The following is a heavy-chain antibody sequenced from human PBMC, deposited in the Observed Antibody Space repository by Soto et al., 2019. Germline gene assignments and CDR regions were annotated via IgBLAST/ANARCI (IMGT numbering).Heavy chain of an antibody. V-gene: IGHV3-15*01. CDR3: ATDLLDY. Sequence: ESGGGLVKPGGSLRLSCAASGFSFNNAWMSWVRQAPGKGLEWLGRIKRTSDGGATDNAAPVRGRFTISRDDSKNTLYLQMNSLKTDDTAVYFCATDLLDYWGQGTLVTVSS. CDR2: IKRTSDGGAT. J-gene: IGHJ4*02. CDR1: GFSFNNAW.